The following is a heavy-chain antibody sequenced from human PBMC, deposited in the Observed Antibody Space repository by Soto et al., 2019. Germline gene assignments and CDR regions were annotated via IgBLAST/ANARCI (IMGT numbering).Heavy chain of an antibody. J-gene: IGHJ6*04. D-gene: IGHD2-8*01. V-gene: IGHV3-9*01. CDR2: ISWNSGSI. CDR1: GFTFDDYA. CDR3: AKDIVPPRLIDNCTNGVCLHYYGMDV. Sequence: PGGSLRLSCAASGFTFDDYAMHWVRQAPGKGLEWVSGISWNSGSIGYADSVKGRFTISRDNAKNSLYLQMNSLRAEDTALYYCAKDIVPPRLIDNCTNGVCLHYYGMDVWGKGTTVTAPQ.